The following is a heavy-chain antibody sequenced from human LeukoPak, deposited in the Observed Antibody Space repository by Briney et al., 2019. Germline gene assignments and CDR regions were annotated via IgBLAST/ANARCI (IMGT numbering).Heavy chain of an antibody. V-gene: IGHV6-1*01. Sequence: PSQTLSLTCAISGDNVSSNSAAWNWIRQSPARGLEWLVRTYYRSKWYNDYAVSVKSRITISPDTSKNQFSLQLNSVTPEDTAVYYCTRGETGVGTSFDYWGQGTLVTVSS. D-gene: IGHD3-10*01. CDR2: TYYRSKWYN. J-gene: IGHJ4*02. CDR1: GDNVSSNSAA. CDR3: TRGETGVGTSFDY.